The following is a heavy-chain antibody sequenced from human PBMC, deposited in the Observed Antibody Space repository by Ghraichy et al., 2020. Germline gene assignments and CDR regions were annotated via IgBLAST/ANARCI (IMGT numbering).Heavy chain of an antibody. J-gene: IGHJ4*02. CDR1: GGISSYY. V-gene: IGHV4-59*01. CDR2: IYYNGST. D-gene: IGHD4-17*01. Sequence: SETLSLTCTVSGGISSYYWSWIRQPPGQGLEWIGCIYYNGSTNYNPSLKRRGTISVDTSKNQFSLKLSSVTAADTAVYYCARGTVTTLYDWGQGTMVTVSS. CDR3: ARGTVTTLYD.